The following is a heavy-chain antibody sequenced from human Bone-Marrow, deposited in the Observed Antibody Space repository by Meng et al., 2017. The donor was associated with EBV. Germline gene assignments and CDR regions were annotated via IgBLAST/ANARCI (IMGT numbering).Heavy chain of an antibody. CDR3: ARVRAVADQRGSFDY. J-gene: IGHJ4*02. V-gene: IGHV1-69*05. CDR1: GYTFTSYG. Sequence: VQLVQSGAEVKKPGASVKVSCKASGYTFTSYGISWVRQAPGQGLEWMGGIIPIFGTANYAQKFQGRVTMTRDTSTSTVYMELSSLRSEDTAVYYCARVRAVADQRGSFDYWGQGTLVTVSS. CDR2: IIPIFGTA. D-gene: IGHD6-19*01.